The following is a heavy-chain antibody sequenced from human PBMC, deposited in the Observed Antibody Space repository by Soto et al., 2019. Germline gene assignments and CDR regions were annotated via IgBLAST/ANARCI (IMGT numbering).Heavy chain of an antibody. J-gene: IGHJ5*01. V-gene: IGHV1-2*02. Sequence: QVHLVQSGAEVKKPGASVKVSCKTSGYTFSAYYMHWVRQAPGQGLEWMGWINPKSGGTLYAQKFQGRVTMTRDTSISTAYMELSRLRSEDTAVYYCARGLRNTLTGWLDSWGQGTRVNVSS. CDR1: GYTFSAYY. CDR2: INPKSGGT. CDR3: ARGLRNTLTGWLDS. D-gene: IGHD2-2*02.